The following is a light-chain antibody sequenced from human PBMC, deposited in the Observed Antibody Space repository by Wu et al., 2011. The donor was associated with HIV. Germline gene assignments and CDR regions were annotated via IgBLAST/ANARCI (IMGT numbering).Light chain of an antibody. CDR2: GAS. CDR3: QQRINWPVT. J-gene: IGKJ4*01. Sequence: EIVLTQSPATLSLSPGQRATLSCRVSQSVATSLAWYQQKPGQAPRLLIFGASNRATGIPARFSGTGSGTDFTLTIDSLDPEDFVVYYCQQRINWPVTFGGGTKVEIK. CDR1: QSVATS. V-gene: IGKV3-11*01.